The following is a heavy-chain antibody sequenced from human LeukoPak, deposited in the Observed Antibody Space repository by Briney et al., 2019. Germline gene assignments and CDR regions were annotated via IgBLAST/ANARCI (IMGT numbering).Heavy chain of an antibody. CDR1: GFTFSSYY. CDR2: ISSSSSYI. CDR3: ARAYCSGGSCYPFDY. Sequence: GGSLILSCAASGFTFSSYYMNWVRQAPGKGLEWVSSISSSSSYIYYADSVKGRFTISRDTAKNSLYLQMNSLRAEDTAVYYCARAYCSGGSCYPFDYWGQGTLVTVSS. J-gene: IGHJ4*02. D-gene: IGHD2-15*01. V-gene: IGHV3-21*01.